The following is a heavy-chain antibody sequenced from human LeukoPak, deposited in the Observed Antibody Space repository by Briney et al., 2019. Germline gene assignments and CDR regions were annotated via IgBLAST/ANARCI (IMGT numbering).Heavy chain of an antibody. CDR2: IYYSGST. V-gene: IGHV4-59*08. Sequence: SETLSLTCSVSGGSINSYYWSWIRQPPGKGLEWIGYIYYSGSTSYNPSLKSRVTISVDTPKNQFSLKLSSVTAADTAVYYCARQREYYESSGYYSFDYWGQGTLVAVSS. J-gene: IGHJ4*02. D-gene: IGHD3-22*01. CDR3: ARQREYYESSGYYSFDY. CDR1: GGSINSYY.